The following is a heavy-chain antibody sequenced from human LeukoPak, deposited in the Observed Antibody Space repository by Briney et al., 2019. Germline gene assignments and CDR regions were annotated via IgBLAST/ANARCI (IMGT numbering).Heavy chain of an antibody. CDR3: ARRAARYYYYYMDV. J-gene: IGHJ6*03. Sequence: PSETLSLTCTVSGGSISSYYWSWIRQPPGKGLEWIGYIYYSGSTNYNPSLKSRVTISVDTSKNQFSLKLSSVTAADTAVYYCARRAARYYYYYMDVWGKGTTVTVSS. CDR1: GGSISSYY. CDR2: IYYSGST. V-gene: IGHV4-59*01.